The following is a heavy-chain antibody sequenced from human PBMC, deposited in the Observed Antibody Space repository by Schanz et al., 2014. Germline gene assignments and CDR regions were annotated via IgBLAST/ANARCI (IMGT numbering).Heavy chain of an antibody. CDR3: VKTDAGWRFDY. V-gene: IGHV3-23*01. J-gene: IGHJ4*02. D-gene: IGHD6-19*01. CDR1: GFTFTTFA. Sequence: EQVLESGGGFVQPGGSLRLSCATSGFTFTTFAMTWVRQAPGKGLEWVSGISVRGDGTNYGDSVRGRFTISRDNSRNTVYLQMNNVGVDDTATYYCVKTDAGWRFDYWGQGTLVIVSS. CDR2: ISVRGDGT.